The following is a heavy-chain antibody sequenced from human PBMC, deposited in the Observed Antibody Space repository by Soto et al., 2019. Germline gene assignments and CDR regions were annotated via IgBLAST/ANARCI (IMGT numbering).Heavy chain of an antibody. D-gene: IGHD6-6*01. CDR3: ARESAGIAARRGNWFDP. Sequence: KPSETLSLTCTVSGGSISSYYWSWIRQPPGKGLEWIGYIYYSGSTNYNPSLKSRVTISVDTSKNQFSLKLSSVTAADTAVYYCARESAGIAARRGNWFDPWGQGTLVTVSS. CDR1: GGSISSYY. CDR2: IYYSGST. J-gene: IGHJ5*02. V-gene: IGHV4-59*01.